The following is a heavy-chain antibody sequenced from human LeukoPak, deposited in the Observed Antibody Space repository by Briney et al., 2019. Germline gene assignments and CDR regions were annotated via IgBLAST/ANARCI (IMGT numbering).Heavy chain of an antibody. D-gene: IGHD3-10*01. J-gene: IGHJ4*02. Sequence: PSETLSLTCTVSGGSISSYYWSWIRQPPGKGLEWIGYIYYSGSTNYNPSLKSRVTISVDTSKNQFSLKLSSVTAADTAVYHCARSRRGPALIPYRSGSYWYYFDYWGQGTLVTVSS. V-gene: IGHV4-59*01. CDR1: GGSISSYY. CDR3: ARSRRGPALIPYRSGSYWYYFDY. CDR2: IYYSGST.